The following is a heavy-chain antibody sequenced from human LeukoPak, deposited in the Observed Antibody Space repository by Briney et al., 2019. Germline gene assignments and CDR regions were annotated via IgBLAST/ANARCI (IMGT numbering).Heavy chain of an antibody. CDR3: ARATNPYYDFWSGYYTAYYYYYMDV. V-gene: IGHV1-3*03. J-gene: IGHJ6*03. D-gene: IGHD3-3*01. Sequence: ASVKVSCKASGYTFTSYAMHWVRQAPGQRLEWMGWINAGNGNTKYSQEFQGRVTITRDTSASTAYMELSSLRSEDMAVYYCARATNPYYDFWSGYYTAYYYYYMDVWGKGTTVTVSS. CDR2: INAGNGNT. CDR1: GYTFTSYA.